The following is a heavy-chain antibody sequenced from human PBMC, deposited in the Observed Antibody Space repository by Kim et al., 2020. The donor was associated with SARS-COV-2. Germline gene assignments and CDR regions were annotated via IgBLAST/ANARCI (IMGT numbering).Heavy chain of an antibody. J-gene: IGHJ3*02. CDR3: AADSTARFSSAWIDAFDI. CDR1: GFPSTTSA. V-gene: IGHV1-58*01. D-gene: IGHD3-22*01. Sequence: SVKVSCNTSGFPSTTSAVQWVRQARGQPLEWIGWIVIGSGFTSYAQKFRERVTIANDMSTRTVYMELRSLRSEDTAVYYCAADSTARFSSAWIDAFDIWG. CDR2: IVIGSGFT.